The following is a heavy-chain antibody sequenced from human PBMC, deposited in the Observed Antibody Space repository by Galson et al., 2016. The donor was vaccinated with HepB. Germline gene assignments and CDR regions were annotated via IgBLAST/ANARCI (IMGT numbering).Heavy chain of an antibody. V-gene: IGHV3-9*01. J-gene: IGHJ4*02. D-gene: IGHD2-2*01. Sequence: LRLSCAASGFTFDDHAMHWVRHAPGKGLEWVAGINWNSGTVFYADSVKGRFTISRDNNKNSVYLQMDTLSVEDTAFYFCARDPYQWLSKYYFDYWGQGALVTVSS. CDR2: INWNSGTV. CDR1: GFTFDDHA. CDR3: ARDPYQWLSKYYFDY.